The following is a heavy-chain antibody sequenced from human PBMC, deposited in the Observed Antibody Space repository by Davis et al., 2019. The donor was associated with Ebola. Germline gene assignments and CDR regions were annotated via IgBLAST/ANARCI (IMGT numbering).Heavy chain of an antibody. CDR3: ARAIYYDSSGYVNDAFDI. J-gene: IGHJ3*02. Sequence: GESLKISCAASGFTFSSYAMSWVRQAPGKGLEWVSAISGSGGSTYYADSVKGRFTISRDNSKNTLYLQMNSLRDEDTAVFYCARAIYYDSSGYVNDAFDIWGQGTMVTVSS. CDR1: GFTFSSYA. D-gene: IGHD3-22*01. V-gene: IGHV3-23*01. CDR2: ISGSGGST.